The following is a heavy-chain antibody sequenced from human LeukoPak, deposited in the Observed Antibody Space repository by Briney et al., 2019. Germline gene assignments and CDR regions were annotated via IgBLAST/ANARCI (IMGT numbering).Heavy chain of an antibody. CDR2: INPNSGGT. J-gene: IGHJ3*02. V-gene: IGHV1-2*02. CDR3: ARGDDYDFWSGGHAFDI. CDR1: GYTFTGYY. D-gene: IGHD3-3*01. Sequence: ASVKVSCTASGYTFTGYYMHWVRQAPGQGLEWMGWINPNSGGTNYAQKFQGRVTMTRDTSISTAYMELSRLRSDDTAVYYCARGDDYDFWSGGHAFDIWGQGTMVTVSS.